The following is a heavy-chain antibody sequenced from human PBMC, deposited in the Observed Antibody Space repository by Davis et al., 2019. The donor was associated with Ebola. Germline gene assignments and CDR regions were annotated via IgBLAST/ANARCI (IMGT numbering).Heavy chain of an antibody. CDR2: IYYSGST. CDR3: AGTISNNWFDL. Sequence: SETLSLTCTVSGGSISSGDYYWSWIRQPPGKGLEWIGYIYYSGSTYYNPSLKSRVTISVDTSKNQFSLKLRSVTAADTAVYYCAGTISNNWFDLWGQGTLVTVSS. V-gene: IGHV4-30-4*01. D-gene: IGHD3-3*01. J-gene: IGHJ5*02. CDR1: GGSISSGDYY.